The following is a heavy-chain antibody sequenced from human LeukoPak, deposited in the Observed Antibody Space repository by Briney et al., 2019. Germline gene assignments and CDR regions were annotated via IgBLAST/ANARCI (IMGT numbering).Heavy chain of an antibody. V-gene: IGHV1-24*01. CDR3: ATKSNDYSNFNPYYYYYMDV. CDR1: GYSLTELS. J-gene: IGHJ6*03. CDR2: FDPEDGET. Sequence: ASVKVSCKVSGYSLTELSMHWVRQAPGKGLEWMGGFDPEDGETIYAQKFQGRVTMTEDTSTDTAYMELSSLRSEDTAVYYCATKSNDYSNFNPYYYYYMDVWGKGTTVTVSS. D-gene: IGHD4-11*01.